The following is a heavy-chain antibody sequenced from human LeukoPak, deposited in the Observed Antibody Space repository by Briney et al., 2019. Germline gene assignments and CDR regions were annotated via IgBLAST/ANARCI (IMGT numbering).Heavy chain of an antibody. Sequence: SETLSLTCTVSGGSISSSSYSWGWIRQPPGKGLEWIGSIYYSGSTYYNPSLKSRVTISVDTSKNQFSLKLSSVTAADTAVYYCARHDGSYYDSSGYYFDYWGRGTLVTVSS. J-gene: IGHJ4*02. CDR3: ARHDGSYYDSSGYYFDY. CDR2: IYYSGST. V-gene: IGHV4-39*01. D-gene: IGHD3-22*01. CDR1: GGSISSSSYS.